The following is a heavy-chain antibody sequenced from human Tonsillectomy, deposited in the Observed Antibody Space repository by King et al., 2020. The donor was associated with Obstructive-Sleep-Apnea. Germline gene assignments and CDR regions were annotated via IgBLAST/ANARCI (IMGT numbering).Heavy chain of an antibody. D-gene: IGHD5-24*01. J-gene: IGHJ4*02. CDR3: ARGGRDAYNYVWFMRFAY. Sequence: QLQESGPGLVKPSETLSLTCTVSGGAISSSSYYWGWIRQPPGKGLEWIGIIYYSGSTYYNPSLKSRVTISVATSKNQFSLKLSSVTAADTAVYFCARGGRDAYNYVWFMRFAYWGQGTLVTVSS. V-gene: IGHV4-39*07. CDR2: IYYSGST. CDR1: GGAISSSSYY.